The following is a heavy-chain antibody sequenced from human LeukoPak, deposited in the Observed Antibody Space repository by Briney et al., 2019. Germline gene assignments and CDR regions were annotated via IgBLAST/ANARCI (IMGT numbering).Heavy chain of an antibody. Sequence: GGSLRLSCAASGFTFSSYAMHWVRQAPGKGLEWVAVISYDGSNKYFADSVKGRFTISRDNSKNTLYLQMNSLRTEDTAVYYCARDSFPYCTNGVCDAFDIWGQGTMVTVSS. CDR1: GFTFSSYA. CDR3: ARDSFPYCTNGVCDAFDI. J-gene: IGHJ3*02. V-gene: IGHV3-30-3*01. D-gene: IGHD2-8*01. CDR2: ISYDGSNK.